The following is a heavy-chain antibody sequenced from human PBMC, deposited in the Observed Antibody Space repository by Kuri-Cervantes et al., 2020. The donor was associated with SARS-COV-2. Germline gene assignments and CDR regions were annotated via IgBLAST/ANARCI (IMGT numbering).Heavy chain of an antibody. CDR1: GFTFSSYW. D-gene: IGHD3-22*01. Sequence: GESLKISCAASGFTFSSYWMNWVRQAPGKGLEWVANIKQDGSEKYYVHSVKGRFTISRDNAENSLYLQMNSLRAEDTAVYFCARDVGDLSGFRFDYWGQGTLVTVSS. V-gene: IGHV3-7*05. CDR2: IKQDGSEK. CDR3: ARDVGDLSGFRFDY. J-gene: IGHJ4*02.